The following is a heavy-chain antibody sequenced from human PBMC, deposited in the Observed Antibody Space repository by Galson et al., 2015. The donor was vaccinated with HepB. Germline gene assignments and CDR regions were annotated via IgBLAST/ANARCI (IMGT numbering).Heavy chain of an antibody. Sequence: SVKVSCKASGYTFTTYAITWVRQAPGQGLEWMGWISPYNRDTKYARKFQGRVTMTTDTFTSTAYMERRSLRSDDTAIYYCARVAIVEVVGGSQNHWFAHWGQGTLVTVSS. CDR2: ISPYNRDT. CDR3: ARVAIVEVVGGSQNHWFAH. J-gene: IGHJ5*02. V-gene: IGHV1-18*01. CDR1: GYTFTTYA. D-gene: IGHD2-15*01.